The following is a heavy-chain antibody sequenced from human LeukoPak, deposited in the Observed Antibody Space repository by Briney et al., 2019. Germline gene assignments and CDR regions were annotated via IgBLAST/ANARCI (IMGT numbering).Heavy chain of an antibody. CDR2: ISGSGGST. V-gene: IGHV3-23*01. D-gene: IGHD6-25*01. J-gene: IGHJ4*02. Sequence: SGGPLRLSCAASGFTFSSYGMSWVRQAPGKGLEWVSAISGSGGSTYYADSVKGRFTISRDNSKNTLYLQMNSLRAEDTAVYYCAKDAASSRGYYFDYWGQGTLVTVSS. CDR3: AKDAASSRGYYFDY. CDR1: GFTFSSYG.